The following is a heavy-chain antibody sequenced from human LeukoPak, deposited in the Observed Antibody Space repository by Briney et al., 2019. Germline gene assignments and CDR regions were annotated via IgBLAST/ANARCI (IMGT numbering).Heavy chain of an antibody. V-gene: IGHV3-23*01. Sequence: GGSLRLSCAASGFTFSSYSMSWVRQSPVKGLEWVSAISGSGGSTYYADSVKGRFTISRDNSKNTMYLQVNSLRAEDTAVYYCAKLLHWFYFDYWGQGTLVTVSS. CDR3: AKLLHWFYFDY. D-gene: IGHD2-8*02. J-gene: IGHJ4*02. CDR1: GFTFSSYS. CDR2: ISGSGGST.